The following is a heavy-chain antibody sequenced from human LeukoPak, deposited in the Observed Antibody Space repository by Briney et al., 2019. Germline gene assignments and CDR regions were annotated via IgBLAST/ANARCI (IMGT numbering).Heavy chain of an antibody. CDR2: IVPKSGGT. J-gene: IGHJ4*02. Sequence: PSVKVSCKSSGSAFTVNYIYWVRQAPGPGLEWMGWIVPKSGGTNYAQKFQGRVTMTRDTSINTAYLDLRSLRSDDTAVSYCAGVWRCADGVCPDVFESWGQGTLVTVSS. CDR3: AGVWRCADGVCPDVFES. D-gene: IGHD2-8*01. CDR1: GSAFTVNY. V-gene: IGHV1-2*02.